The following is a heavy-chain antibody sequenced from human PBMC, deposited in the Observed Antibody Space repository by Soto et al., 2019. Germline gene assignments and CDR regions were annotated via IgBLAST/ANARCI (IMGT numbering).Heavy chain of an antibody. CDR2: IKSKTDGGTT. V-gene: IGHV3-15*07. Sequence: GGSLRLSCAASGFTFSNAWMNWVRQAPGKGLEWVGRIKSKTDGGTTDYAAPVKGRFTISRDDSKNTLYLQMNSLKTEDTAVYYCTTGLREYCSSTICVGDHYYYYGMDVWGQGTTVTVSS. D-gene: IGHD2-2*01. CDR1: GFTFSNAW. J-gene: IGHJ6*02. CDR3: TTGLREYCSSTICVGDHYYYYGMDV.